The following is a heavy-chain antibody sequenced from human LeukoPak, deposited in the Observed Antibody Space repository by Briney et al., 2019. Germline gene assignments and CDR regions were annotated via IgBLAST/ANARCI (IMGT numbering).Heavy chain of an antibody. Sequence: SETLSLTCAVYGGSFSGYYWSWIRQPPGKGLEWIGEINHSGSNNYNPSLKSRVTISVDTSKNQFSLKLSSVTAADTAVYYCARGEDGDYYFQHWGQGTLVTVSS. CDR2: INHSGSN. J-gene: IGHJ1*01. CDR3: ARGEDGDYYFQH. D-gene: IGHD4-17*01. V-gene: IGHV4-34*01. CDR1: GGSFSGYY.